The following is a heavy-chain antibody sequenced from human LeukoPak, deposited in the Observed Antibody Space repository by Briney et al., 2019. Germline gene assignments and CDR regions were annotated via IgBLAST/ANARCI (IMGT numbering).Heavy chain of an antibody. Sequence: ASVKVSCKASGYTFSGCYMHWVRQAPGQGLEWMGWINPNSGGTNYAQNFQGRVTMTRDTSISTAYMELSRLRSDDTALYYCARASGRYSDAFDIWGQGTMVTVPS. V-gene: IGHV1-2*02. CDR3: ARASGRYSDAFDI. CDR1: GYTFSGCY. CDR2: INPNSGGT. J-gene: IGHJ3*02. D-gene: IGHD1-26*01.